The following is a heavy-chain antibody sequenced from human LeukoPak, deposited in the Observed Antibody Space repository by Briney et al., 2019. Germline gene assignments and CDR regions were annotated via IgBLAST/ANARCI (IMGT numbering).Heavy chain of an antibody. Sequence: SETLSLTCTVSGGSISSSSYFWGWIRQPPGKGLEWIGSIYYSVSTYYNPSLKSRVIMSIDTSKNQFSLMLSSVTAADTAVYYCARRLGGWSHHWYFDLWGRGTLVTVSS. CDR3: ARRLGGWSHHWYFDL. D-gene: IGHD6-19*01. J-gene: IGHJ2*01. V-gene: IGHV4-39*01. CDR2: IYYSVST. CDR1: GGSISSSSYF.